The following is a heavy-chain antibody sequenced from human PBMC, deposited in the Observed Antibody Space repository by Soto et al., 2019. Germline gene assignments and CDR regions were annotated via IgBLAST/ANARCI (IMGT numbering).Heavy chain of an antibody. CDR3: ARGRGTVTTVTTHLDY. J-gene: IGHJ4*02. D-gene: IGHD4-17*01. Sequence: SETLSLTCXVSGGSISSGGYYCSWIRQHPGKGLEWIGYIYYSGSTYYSPSLKSRVTISVDTSKNQFSLKLSSVTAADTAVYYCARGRGTVTTVTTHLDYWGQGTLVTVSS. V-gene: IGHV4-31*03. CDR2: IYYSGST. CDR1: GGSISSGGYY.